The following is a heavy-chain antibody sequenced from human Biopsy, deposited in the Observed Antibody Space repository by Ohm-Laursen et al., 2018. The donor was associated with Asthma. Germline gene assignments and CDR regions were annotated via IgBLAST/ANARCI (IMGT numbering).Heavy chain of an antibody. D-gene: IGHD2-21*01. Sequence: GSLRLSCTAAGFTFSSYSMHWVRQAPGKGPEYVSFIATDRSNKFYAESVKGRFTVSRDNSKHTLYLHMTGLRADDTGVYYCVKDHSAGYYYFDDWGQGAQVTVSS. CDR3: VKDHSAGYYYFDD. V-gene: IGHV3-64D*08. CDR2: IATDRSNK. J-gene: IGHJ4*02. CDR1: GFTFSSYS.